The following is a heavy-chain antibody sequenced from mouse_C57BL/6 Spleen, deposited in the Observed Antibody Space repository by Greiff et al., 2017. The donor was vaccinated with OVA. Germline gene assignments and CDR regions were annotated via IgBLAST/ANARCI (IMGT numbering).Heavy chain of an antibody. V-gene: IGHV1-81*01. CDR3: ARREYYGSSHYFDY. CDR1: GYTFTSYG. Sequence: VQLQESGAELARPGASVKLSCKASGYTFTSYGISWVKQRTGQGLEWIGEIYPRSGNTYYNEKFKGKATLTADKSSSTAYMELRSLTSEDSAVYFCARREYYGSSHYFDYWGQGTTLTVSS. D-gene: IGHD1-1*01. J-gene: IGHJ2*01. CDR2: IYPRSGNT.